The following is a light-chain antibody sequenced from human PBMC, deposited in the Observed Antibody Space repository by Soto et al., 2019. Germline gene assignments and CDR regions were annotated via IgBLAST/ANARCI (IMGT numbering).Light chain of an antibody. CDR1: SSDGDGCNY. J-gene: IGLJ3*02. Sequence: QSALTQPASVAGSPGQSITISCTGTSSDGDGCNYVSWYQQHPGKAPKLMIYEVSNRPSGVSNRFSGSKSGNTASLTISGLQAEDEADYYCSSYTSSSTRLFGGGTKVTVL. CDR2: EVS. CDR3: SSYTSSSTRL. V-gene: IGLV2-14*01.